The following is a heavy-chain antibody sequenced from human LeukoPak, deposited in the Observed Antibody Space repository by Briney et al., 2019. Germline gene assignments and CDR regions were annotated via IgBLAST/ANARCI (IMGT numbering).Heavy chain of an antibody. CDR3: ARGGWLTFDP. V-gene: IGHV3-7*01. CDR1: GFTFRNYW. D-gene: IGHD3-22*01. J-gene: IGHJ5*02. Sequence: PGGSLRLSCAASGFTFRNYWMSWVRQAPGKGLEWVANIKQDGSEKYYVDSVKGRFTISRDNAKNSLYLQMYSLRAEDTAVCYCARGGWLTFDPWGQGTLVTVSS. CDR2: IKQDGSEK.